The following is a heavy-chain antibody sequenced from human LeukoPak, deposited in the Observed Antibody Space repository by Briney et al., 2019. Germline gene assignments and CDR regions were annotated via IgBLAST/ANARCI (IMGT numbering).Heavy chain of an antibody. J-gene: IGHJ4*02. CDR1: GFTFSSYA. Sequence: GGSLRLSCAASGFTFSSYAMHWVRQAPGKGLEWVAVISYDGSNKYYADSVKGRFTISRDNSKNTLYLQMNSLRAEDTAVYYCARGNLWKDFDYWGQGTLVTVSS. CDR3: ARGNLWKDFDY. V-gene: IGHV3-30*04. D-gene: IGHD2-21*01. CDR2: ISYDGSNK.